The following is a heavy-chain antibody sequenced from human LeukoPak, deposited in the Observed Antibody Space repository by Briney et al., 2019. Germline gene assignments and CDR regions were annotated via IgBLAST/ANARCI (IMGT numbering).Heavy chain of an antibody. J-gene: IGHJ4*02. CDR1: GGSISSGGYY. D-gene: IGHD3-9*01. Sequence: SETLSLTRTVSGGSISSGGYYWSWIRQHPGKGLEWIGYIYYSGSTYYNPSLKSRVTISVDTSKNQFSLKLSSVTAADTAVYYCARVLRYFDWLIDYWGQGTLVTVSS. CDR2: IYYSGST. V-gene: IGHV4-31*03. CDR3: ARVLRYFDWLIDY.